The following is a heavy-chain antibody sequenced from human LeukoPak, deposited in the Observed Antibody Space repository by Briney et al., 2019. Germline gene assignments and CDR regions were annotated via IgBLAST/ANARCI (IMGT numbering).Heavy chain of an antibody. Sequence: PSETLSLTCTVSGGSISSYYWSWIRQPPGKGLEWIGYIYYSGSTNYNPSLKSRVTISVDTSKNQFSLKLSSVTAADTAVYYCARVYGSGSYPDYWGQGTLVTVSS. CDR1: GGSISSYY. CDR3: ARVYGSGSYPDY. V-gene: IGHV4-59*01. J-gene: IGHJ4*02. CDR2: IYYSGST. D-gene: IGHD3-10*01.